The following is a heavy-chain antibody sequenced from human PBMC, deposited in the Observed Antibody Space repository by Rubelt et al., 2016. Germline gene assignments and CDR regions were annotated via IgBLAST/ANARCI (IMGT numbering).Heavy chain of an antibody. CDR1: GYTFTDYY. V-gene: IGHV1-2*06. J-gene: IGHJ4*02. CDR2: INPDTGGT. CDR3: ARVERVGATWAEDY. Sequence: QVQLVQSGAEVKKPGASVKVSCKASGYTFTDYYMHWVRQAPGQGLEWMGRINPDTGGTNFAQKFQARVTMTRDTSISTAYMELSSLTYDDTAVYYCARVERVGATWAEDYWGQGTLVTVSS. D-gene: IGHD1-26*01.